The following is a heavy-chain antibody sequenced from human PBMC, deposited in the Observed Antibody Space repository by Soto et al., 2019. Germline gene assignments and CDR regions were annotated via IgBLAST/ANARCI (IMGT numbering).Heavy chain of an antibody. CDR1: GGSISSSNW. CDR2: IYHSGST. D-gene: IGHD4-4*01. J-gene: IGHJ4*02. V-gene: IGHV4-4*02. Sequence: SETLSLTCAVSGGSISSSNWWSWVRQPPGKGLEWIGEIYHSGSTNYNPSLKGRFTISRDNAKNTLFLQMNSLRAEDTAVYYCTKDFDSNQGYWGQGSLVTVSS. CDR3: TKDFDSNQGY.